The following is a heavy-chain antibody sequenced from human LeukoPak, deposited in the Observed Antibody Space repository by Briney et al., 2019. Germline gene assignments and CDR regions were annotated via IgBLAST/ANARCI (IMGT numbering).Heavy chain of an antibody. CDR2: IYYSGST. V-gene: IGHV4-39*07. Sequence: KPSETLSLTCTVSGGSISSSSYYWGWIRQPPGKGLEWIGSIYYSGSTYYNPSLKSRVTISVDKSKNQFSLKLSSVTAADTAVYYCASGGYGTFDYWGQGTLVTVSS. CDR1: GGSISSSSYY. J-gene: IGHJ4*02. D-gene: IGHD5-12*01. CDR3: ASGGYGTFDY.